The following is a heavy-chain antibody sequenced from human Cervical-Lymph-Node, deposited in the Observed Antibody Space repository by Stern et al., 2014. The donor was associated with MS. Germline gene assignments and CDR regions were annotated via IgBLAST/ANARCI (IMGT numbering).Heavy chain of an antibody. CDR1: GFTFSYYS. Sequence: EVQLVESGGGLEQPGGSRRLSCAASGFTFSYYSMNWVRQAPGKGLEWVSYISPSSSTIYIADSVKGRFTISRDNAKNSLYLQMNSLRAEDTAVYYCARDQSGSRPSSYFDCGGQGTLVTVSS. J-gene: IGHJ4*02. CDR2: ISPSSSTI. CDR3: ARDQSGSRPSSYFDC. D-gene: IGHD1-26*01. V-gene: IGHV3-48*01.